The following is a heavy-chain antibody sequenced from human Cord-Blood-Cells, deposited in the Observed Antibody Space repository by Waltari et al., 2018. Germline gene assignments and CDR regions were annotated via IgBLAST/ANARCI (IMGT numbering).Heavy chain of an antibody. Sequence: EVQLVESGGVVVQPGGSLRLSCAASGFTFDDYAMHWVRQAPGQGLEWVSLISWDGGSTYYADSVKGRFTISRDNSKNSLYLQMNSLRAEDTALYYCAKSGDQEYPSWYYYMDVWGKGTTVTVSS. CDR3: AKSGDQEYPSWYYYMDV. V-gene: IGHV3-43D*04. CDR2: ISWDGGST. CDR1: GFTFDDYA. D-gene: IGHD6-6*01. J-gene: IGHJ6*03.